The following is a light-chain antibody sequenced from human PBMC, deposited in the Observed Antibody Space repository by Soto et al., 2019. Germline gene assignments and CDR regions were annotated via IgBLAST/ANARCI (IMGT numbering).Light chain of an antibody. CDR2: EVS. Sequence: QSALTQPASVSGSPGQSITVSCTGTSSDVGGYNYVSWYQQHPGKAPKLMIFEVSNRPSGVSNRFSGSKSGNTASLTISGLQAGDEADSFCGSHTSIITIEFGGGTNLTVL. CDR1: SSDVGGYNY. CDR3: GSHTSIITIE. V-gene: IGLV2-14*01. J-gene: IGLJ2*01.